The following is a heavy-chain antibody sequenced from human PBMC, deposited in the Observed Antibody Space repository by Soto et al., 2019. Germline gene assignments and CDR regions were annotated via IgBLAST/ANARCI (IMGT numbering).Heavy chain of an antibody. J-gene: IGHJ4*02. CDR3: ARAGGLGAVAVDY. V-gene: IGHV4-30-2*01. CDR2: IYHSGST. CDR1: GGSISSDGYS. D-gene: IGHD6-19*01. Sequence: QLQLQESGSGLVKPSQTLSLTCAVSGGSISSDGYSWSWIRQPPGKGLEWIGYIYHSGSTYYNQSLKRRVTISVDRSKNQFSLKMSSVTAADTAGYYCARAGGLGAVAVDYWGQGTLVTVSS.